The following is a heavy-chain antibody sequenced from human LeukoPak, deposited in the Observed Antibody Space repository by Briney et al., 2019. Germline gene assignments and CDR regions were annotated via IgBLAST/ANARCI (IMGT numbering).Heavy chain of an antibody. CDR1: GFTFDDYA. CDR2: ISWNNGFI. Sequence: PGGSLRLSCAASGFTFDDYAMHWVRLRPGKGLEWVSGISWNNGFIEYVDSVKGRFTISRDNAKNSLYLQMNRLRTDDMGLYYCVKDSKLRVLLPGSFDYWGQGTLVTVSS. CDR3: VKDSKLRVLLPGSFDY. J-gene: IGHJ4*02. D-gene: IGHD3-10*01. V-gene: IGHV3-9*03.